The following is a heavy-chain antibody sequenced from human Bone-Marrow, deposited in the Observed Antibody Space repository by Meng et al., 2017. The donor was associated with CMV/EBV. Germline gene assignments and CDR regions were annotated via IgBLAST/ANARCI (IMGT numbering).Heavy chain of an antibody. J-gene: IGHJ4*02. CDR2: VGPSETST. CDR1: GYPFTNYY. Sequence: ASVKVSCKASGYPFTNYYMHWVRQAPGQGLEWMGVVGPSETSTNIAQKFQGRVTLTSDTSTRTVYMELRSLRSEDTAVYYCARDATLSYYCRSTGCYGYYCDYWGKGTLVTVSS. D-gene: IGHD2-2*01. V-gene: IGHV1-46*01. CDR3: ARDATLSYYCRSTGCYGYYCDY.